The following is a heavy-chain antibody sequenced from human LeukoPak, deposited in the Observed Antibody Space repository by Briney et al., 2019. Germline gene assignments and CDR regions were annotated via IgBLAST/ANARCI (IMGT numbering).Heavy chain of an antibody. CDR2: ISGSGGST. Sequence: GGSLRLSCAASGFTFSSYAMSWVRQAPGKGLEWVSAISGSGGSTYYADSVKGRFTISRDNSKNTLFLQMNSLRAEDTAVYYCAKASLSIVPAASSDYWGQGTLVTVSS. J-gene: IGHJ4*02. CDR1: GFTFSSYA. V-gene: IGHV3-23*01. CDR3: AKASLSIVPAASSDY. D-gene: IGHD2-2*01.